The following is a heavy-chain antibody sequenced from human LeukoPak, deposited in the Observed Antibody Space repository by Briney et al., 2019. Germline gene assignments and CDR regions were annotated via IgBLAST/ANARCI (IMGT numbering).Heavy chain of an antibody. V-gene: IGHV1-2*02. D-gene: IGHD5-24*01. Sequence: ASVKVSCKSSGYTFTDYYMHWVRQAPGQGLEWMGWINPNSGGTNYAQKFQGRVTMTRDTSITTAYMELSSLRSDDTAVYYCANIGYNHYSDYWGQGTLVTVSS. J-gene: IGHJ4*02. CDR1: GYTFTDYY. CDR3: ANIGYNHYSDY. CDR2: INPNSGGT.